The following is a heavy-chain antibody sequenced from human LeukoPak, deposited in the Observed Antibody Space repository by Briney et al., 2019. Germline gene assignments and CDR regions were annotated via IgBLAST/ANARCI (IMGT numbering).Heavy chain of an antibody. CDR3: ARGRSITIFGVVIDAFDI. D-gene: IGHD3-3*01. Sequence: ASVKVSCKASGYTFTGNYMHWVRQAPGQGFEWMGWISAYNGNTNYAQKLQGRVTMTTDTSTSTAYMELRSLRSDDTAVYYCARGRSITIFGVVIDAFDIWGQGTMVTVSS. V-gene: IGHV1-18*04. CDR1: GYTFTGNY. CDR2: ISAYNGNT. J-gene: IGHJ3*02.